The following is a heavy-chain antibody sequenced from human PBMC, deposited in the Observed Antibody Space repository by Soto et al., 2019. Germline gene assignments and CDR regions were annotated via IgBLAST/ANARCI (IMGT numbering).Heavy chain of an antibody. CDR2: INHSGST. D-gene: IGHD2-2*01. Sequence: QVQLQQWGAGLLKPSETLSLTCAVYGGSFSGYYWSWIRQPPGKGLEWIGEINHSGSTNYNPSLKSRVTISVDTSKNQFSLKLSSVTAADTAVYYCARATKYIVVVPVVSWFDPWGQGTLVTVSS. CDR1: GGSFSGYY. J-gene: IGHJ5*02. V-gene: IGHV4-34*01. CDR3: ARATKYIVVVPVVSWFDP.